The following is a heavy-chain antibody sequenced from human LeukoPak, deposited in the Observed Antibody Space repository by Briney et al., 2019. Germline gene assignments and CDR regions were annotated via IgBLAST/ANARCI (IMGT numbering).Heavy chain of an antibody. CDR2: IHYSGST. J-gene: IGHJ4*02. V-gene: IGHV4-59*11. CDR3: ARDGYSGSSLFDY. Sequence: PSETLSLTCTVSGGSTSSHFWSWIRQPPGKGLEWIGYIHYSGSTNYNPSLKSRVTISVDTSKNQFSLRLSSVTAADTAVYYCARDGYSGSSLFDYWGQGTLVTVSS. CDR1: GGSTSSHF. D-gene: IGHD1-26*01.